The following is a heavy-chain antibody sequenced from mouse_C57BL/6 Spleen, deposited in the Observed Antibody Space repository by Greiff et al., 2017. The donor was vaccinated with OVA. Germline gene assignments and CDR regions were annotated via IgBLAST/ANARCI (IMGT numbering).Heavy chain of an antibody. J-gene: IGHJ2*01. CDR2: IHPNSGST. D-gene: IGHD1-1*01. Sequence: QVQLQQPGAELVKPGASVKLSCKASGYTFTSYWMHWVKQRPGQGLEWIGMIHPNSGSTNYNEKVKSKATLTVDKSSSTAYMQLSSLTSEDSEVYYCARDYYGSSYGDDWGQGTTLTVSS. V-gene: IGHV1-64*01. CDR1: GYTFTSYW. CDR3: ARDYYGSSYGDD.